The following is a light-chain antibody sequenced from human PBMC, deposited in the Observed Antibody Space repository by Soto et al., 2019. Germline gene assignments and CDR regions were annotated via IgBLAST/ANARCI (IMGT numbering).Light chain of an antibody. CDR1: QSVLYSSSNKNY. CDR2: WAS. Sequence: DIVMTQSPDSLAVSLGERATINCKSSQSVLYSSSNKNYLAWYQQKPGQPPKLLIYWASTRESGVPDRFSGSGSGTHFTLTISSLQAEDVAVYYFQQYNSLPLTFGGGNKVEIK. J-gene: IGKJ4*01. CDR3: QQYNSLPLT. V-gene: IGKV4-1*01.